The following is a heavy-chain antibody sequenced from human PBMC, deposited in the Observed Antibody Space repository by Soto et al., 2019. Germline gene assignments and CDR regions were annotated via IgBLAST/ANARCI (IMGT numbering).Heavy chain of an antibody. CDR3: AKDHYYGSGSPPYYFDY. CDR1: GFTFSSYA. D-gene: IGHD3-10*01. J-gene: IGHJ4*02. Sequence: GGSLRLSCAASGFTFSSYAMSWVRQAPGKGLEWVSAISGSGGSTYYADSVKGRFTISRDNSKNTLYLQMNSLRAEDTAVYYCAKDHYYGSGSPPYYFDYWGQGTLVTSPQ. CDR2: ISGSGGST. V-gene: IGHV3-23*01.